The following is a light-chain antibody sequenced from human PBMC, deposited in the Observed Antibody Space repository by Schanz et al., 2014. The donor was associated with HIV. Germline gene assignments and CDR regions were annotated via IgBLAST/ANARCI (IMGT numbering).Light chain of an antibody. Sequence: ETVLTQSPGSLSLSPGERATLSCRASQSIRSTYLTWYQQKPGQAPRLLIYGASTRATGVPARFSGSGSGTEFTLTISSLQSEDVAVYYCQQYYSTPPTFGGGTKVEIK. CDR1: QSIRSTY. V-gene: IGKV3-15*01. CDR2: GAS. CDR3: QQYYSTPPT. J-gene: IGKJ4*01.